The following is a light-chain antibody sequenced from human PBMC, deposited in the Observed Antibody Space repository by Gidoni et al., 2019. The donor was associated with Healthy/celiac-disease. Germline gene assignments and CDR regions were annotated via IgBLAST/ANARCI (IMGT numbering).Light chain of an antibody. Sequence: DIQMTQSPSSLSASVGDRVTITCRASQSISSYLNWYPQKPGKAPKPLIYAASSLQSGVPSRFSGSGSGTDFTLTISSLQPEDFATYYCQQSYSTLVFXPXTKVDIK. J-gene: IGKJ3*01. CDR3: QQSYSTLV. V-gene: IGKV1-39*01. CDR2: AAS. CDR1: QSISSY.